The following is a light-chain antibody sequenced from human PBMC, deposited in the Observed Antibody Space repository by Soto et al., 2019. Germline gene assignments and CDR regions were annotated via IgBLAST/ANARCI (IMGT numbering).Light chain of an antibody. V-gene: IGLV1-40*01. CDR3: QSYDSSLRDVV. CDR2: GNS. J-gene: IGLJ2*01. Sequence: QSVLTQPPSVSGAPGQGVTISCTGSSSDIGAGYDVHWYQQLPGTAPKLLIYGNSNRPSGVPDRFSGSKSGTSASLAITGLQAEDEADYYCQSYDSSLRDVVFGGGTKFTVL. CDR1: SSDIGAGYD.